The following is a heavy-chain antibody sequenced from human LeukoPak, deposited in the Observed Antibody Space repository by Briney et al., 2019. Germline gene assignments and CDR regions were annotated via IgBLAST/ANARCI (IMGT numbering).Heavy chain of an antibody. CDR3: ARGGGEFNWLDS. D-gene: IGHD3-10*01. CDR2: IYSSWSI. J-gene: IGHJ5*01. Sequence: PSQTLSLTCTVSGDSISSGSYYWTWIRQPAGKGLEWIGRIYSSWSINYSPSVESQVTISLDTSHNQFSLKLRSVTAADTAVYYCARGGGEFNWLDSWGQGTLVTVSS. V-gene: IGHV4-61*02. CDR1: GDSISSGSYY.